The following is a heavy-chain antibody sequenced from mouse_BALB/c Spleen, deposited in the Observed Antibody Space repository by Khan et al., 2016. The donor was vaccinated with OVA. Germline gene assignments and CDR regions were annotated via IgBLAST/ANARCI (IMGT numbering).Heavy chain of an antibody. J-gene: IGHJ2*01. CDR3: ASEEALFPFDH. Sequence: QVQLKQSGAELVRPGASVKLSCKTSGYIFTSYWIHWVKQRSGQGLEWIARIYPGTDNSYYNEKFKDKATLTADKSSNTAYMQLSSLKSEDSDVDLWASEEALFPFDHWGQGTPITVSS. D-gene: IGHD1-1*01. CDR2: IYPGTDNS. V-gene: IGHV1-76*01. CDR1: GYIFTSYW.